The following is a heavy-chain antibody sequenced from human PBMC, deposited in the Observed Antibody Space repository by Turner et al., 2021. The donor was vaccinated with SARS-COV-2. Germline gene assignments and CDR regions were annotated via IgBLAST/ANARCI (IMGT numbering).Heavy chain of an antibody. CDR3: AADCTSASCYSRNADY. J-gene: IGHJ4*02. V-gene: IGHV3-23*01. CDR1: GFTFSNFA. CDR2: ISASGGDT. D-gene: IGHD2-2*01. Sequence: EVQLLESGGGLLQPGGSLRPSCAASGFTFSNFAMTGVRQAPGRGLEWVSAISASGGDTHYADSVKGRFTISRDNSKSTLYLQVNSLRAEDTAMYYCAADCTSASCYSRNADYWGQGTLVTVSS.